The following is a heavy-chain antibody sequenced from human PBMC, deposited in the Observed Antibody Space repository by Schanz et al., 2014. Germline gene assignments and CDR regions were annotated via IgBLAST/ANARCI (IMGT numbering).Heavy chain of an antibody. CDR2: ISSSGSYI. Sequence: EVQLVESGGGLVKPGGSLRLSCAASGFAFSAYSMNWVRQAPGKGLGWVSSISSSGSYIYFPDSVKGRFTISRDNAKNSLYLQMKRLRAEDTAVYYCAKDPYGSGNHYTYWGRGALVSVSS. CDR3: AKDPYGSGNHYTY. V-gene: IGHV3-21*04. D-gene: IGHD3-10*01. CDR1: GFAFSAYS. J-gene: IGHJ4*02.